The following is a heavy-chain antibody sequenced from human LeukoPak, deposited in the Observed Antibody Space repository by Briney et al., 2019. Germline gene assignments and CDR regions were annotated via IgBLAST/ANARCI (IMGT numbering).Heavy chain of an antibody. CDR3: ARVHGAYPFDY. CDR1: GFTVSSNY. D-gene: IGHD4/OR15-4a*01. V-gene: IGHV3-66*01. J-gene: IGHJ4*02. Sequence: GGSLRLSCAASGFTVSSNYMSWVRQAPGKGLEWVSVIYSGGSTYYADSVKGRFTISRDNAKNSLYLQMSSLRAEDTAVYYCARVHGAYPFDYWGQGTLVTVSS. CDR2: IYSGGST.